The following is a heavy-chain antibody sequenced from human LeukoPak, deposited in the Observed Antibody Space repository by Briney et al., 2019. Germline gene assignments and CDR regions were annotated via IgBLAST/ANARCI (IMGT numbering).Heavy chain of an antibody. V-gene: IGHV3-23*01. D-gene: IGHD3-9*01. CDR3: AKGSAIGVRYFDWLSTNLYYYYGMDV. CDR2: ISGSGGST. CDR1: GFTFSSYA. J-gene: IGHJ6*02. Sequence: GGSLKLSCAASGFTFSSYAMSWVRQAPGKGLEWVSAISGSGGSTYYADSVKGRFTISRDNSKNTLYLQMNSLRAEDTAVYYCAKGSAIGVRYFDWLSTNLYYYYGMDVWGQGTTVTVSS.